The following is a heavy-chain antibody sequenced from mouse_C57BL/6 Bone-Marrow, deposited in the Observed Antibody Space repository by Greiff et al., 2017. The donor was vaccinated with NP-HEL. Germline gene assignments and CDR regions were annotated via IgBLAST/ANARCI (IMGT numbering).Heavy chain of an antibody. J-gene: IGHJ4*01. V-gene: IGHV10-1*01. CDR2: IRSKSNNYAT. Sequence: EVKLMESGGGLVQPKGSLKLSCAASGFSFNTYAMNWVRQAPGKGLEWVARIRSKSNNYATYYADSVKDRFTISRDDSESMLYLQMNNLKTEDTAMYYCVRHDAPRYAMDYWGQGTSVTVSS. CDR1: GFSFNTYA. D-gene: IGHD2-3*01. CDR3: VRHDAPRYAMDY.